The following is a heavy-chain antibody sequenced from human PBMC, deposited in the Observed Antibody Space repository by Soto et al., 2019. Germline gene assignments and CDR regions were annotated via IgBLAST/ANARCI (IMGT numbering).Heavy chain of an antibody. CDR3: ARHTLEMATTRNYYYYGMDV. CDR2: IYPGDSDT. Sequence: GESLKISCKGSGYSFTSYWIGWVRQMPGKGLEWMGIIYPGDSDTRYSPSFQGQVTISADKSISTAYLQRSSLKASDTAMYYCARHTLEMATTRNYYYYGMDVWGQGTTVTAP. V-gene: IGHV5-51*01. CDR1: GYSFTSYW. D-gene: IGHD1-1*01. J-gene: IGHJ6*02.